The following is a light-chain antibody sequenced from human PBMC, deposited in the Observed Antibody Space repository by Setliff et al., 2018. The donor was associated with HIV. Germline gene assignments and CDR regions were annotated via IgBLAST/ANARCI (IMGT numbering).Light chain of an antibody. V-gene: IGLV2-14*03. J-gene: IGLJ1*01. Sequence: QSALAQPASVSGSPGQSITISCSGSSSDVGSYNFVSWYQQHPGKAPQLIIYDVSRRPSGGSSRFSGSKSGNTASLTISGLQAEDQADYYCCSYTSSLTYGVGTGTKVTVL. CDR2: DVS. CDR3: CSYTSSLTYG. CDR1: SSDVGSYNF.